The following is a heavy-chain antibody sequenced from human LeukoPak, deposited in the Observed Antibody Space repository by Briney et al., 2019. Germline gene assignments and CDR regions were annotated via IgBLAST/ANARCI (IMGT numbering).Heavy chain of an antibody. CDR1: GFTVSSNY. Sequence: PGVSLRLSRAASGFTVSSNYMSWVRQAPGKGLKWVSTITTGGPNTYYADSVKGRFTVSRDDSKNTLYLQMNSLRAEDTAVYYCAKDGGLWVSAHWGDSWGRGTLVTVSS. CDR3: AKDGGLWVSAHWGDS. CDR2: ITTGGPNT. D-gene: IGHD7-27*01. J-gene: IGHJ4*02. V-gene: IGHV3-53*01.